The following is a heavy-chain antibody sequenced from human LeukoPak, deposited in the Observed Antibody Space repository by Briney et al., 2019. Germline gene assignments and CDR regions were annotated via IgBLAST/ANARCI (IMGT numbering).Heavy chain of an antibody. V-gene: IGHV4-4*07. J-gene: IGHJ2*01. CDR2: IYTSGST. D-gene: IGHD6-19*01. CDR3: ARDRIAVASYYWYFDL. CDR1: GGSISSYY. Sequence: PSETLSLTCTVSGGSISSYYRSWIRQPAGKGLEWIGRIYTSGSTNYNPSLKSRVTMSVDTSKNQFSLKLSSVTAADTAVYYCARDRIAVASYYWYFDLWGRGTLVTVSS.